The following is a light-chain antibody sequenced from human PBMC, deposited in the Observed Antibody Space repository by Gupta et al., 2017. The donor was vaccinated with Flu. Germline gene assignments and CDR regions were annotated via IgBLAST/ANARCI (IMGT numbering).Light chain of an antibody. CDR1: QSLLHSNGYNY. CDR3: RQALQTPYT. J-gene: IGKJ2*01. V-gene: IGKV2-28*01. CDR2: LGS. Sequence: VTPGEPASISCRSSQSLLHSNGYNYFDWYLQKPGQSPQLLIYLGSNRASGVPDRFSGSGSGTDFTLKISRVEAEDVGVYYCRQALQTPYTFGQGTKLEIK.